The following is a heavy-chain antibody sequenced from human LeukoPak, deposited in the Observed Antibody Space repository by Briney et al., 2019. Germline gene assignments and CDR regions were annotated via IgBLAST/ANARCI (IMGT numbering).Heavy chain of an antibody. CDR1: GFTFGSHT. CDR2: ISSSSTYI. D-gene: IGHD3-22*01. CDR3: ARRRDESSGPDDY. J-gene: IGHJ4*02. Sequence: GGSLRLSCAASGFTFGSHTMLWVRQPPGKGLEWVSSISSSSTYIYYAESVKGRFTISRDNAKNTLYLQMNSLGAEDTAVYYCARRRDESSGPDDYWGQGTLVTVSS. V-gene: IGHV3-21*01.